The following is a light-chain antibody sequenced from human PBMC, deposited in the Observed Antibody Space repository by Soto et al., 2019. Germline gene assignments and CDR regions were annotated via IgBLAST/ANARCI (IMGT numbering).Light chain of an antibody. CDR1: QSISSW. Sequence: DIQMTQSPSTLSTSVGDRVTIPCRASQSISSWLAWYQQKPGKAPKVLIYKASSLESEVPSRFSGSGSGTEFTLTISSLQPDDFATYYCQHYYTYPWAFGQGTKVEIK. J-gene: IGKJ1*01. CDR2: KAS. CDR3: QHYYTYPWA. V-gene: IGKV1-5*03.